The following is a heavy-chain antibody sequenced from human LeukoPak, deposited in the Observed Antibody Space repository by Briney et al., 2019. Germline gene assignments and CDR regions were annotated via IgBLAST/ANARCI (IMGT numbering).Heavy chain of an antibody. Sequence: SETLSLTCAVYGGSFSGYYWSWIRQPPGKGLEWIGEINHSGSTNYNPSLKSRVTISVDTSNNQFSLKLSSVTAADTAVYYCARGGGYSSSWPLYYYYGMDVWGQGTRSPTP. D-gene: IGHD6-13*01. J-gene: IGHJ6*02. CDR1: GGSFSGYY. V-gene: IGHV4-34*01. CDR3: ARGGGYSSSWPLYYYYGMDV. CDR2: INHSGST.